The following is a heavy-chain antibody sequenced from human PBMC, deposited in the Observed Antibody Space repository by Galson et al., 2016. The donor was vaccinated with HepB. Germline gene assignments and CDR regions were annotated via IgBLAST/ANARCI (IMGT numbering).Heavy chain of an antibody. J-gene: IGHJ4*02. V-gene: IGHV4-31*03. D-gene: IGHD3-10*01. CDR1: GGSISSGGYY. CDR3: ARGVDYYGSKRLIGD. CDR2: IYYSGST. Sequence: TLSLTCTVSGGSISSGGYYWTWVRQHPGKGLEWIGSIYYSGSTSYNPSLKSRLRISADASKDPFSPKLSSVTAADTAMYYCARGVDYYGSKRLIGDWGRGTLVIVSS.